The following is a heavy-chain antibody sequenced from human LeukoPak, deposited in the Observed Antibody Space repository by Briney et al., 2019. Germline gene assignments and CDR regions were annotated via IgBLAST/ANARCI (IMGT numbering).Heavy chain of an antibody. J-gene: IGHJ4*02. CDR3: ARGDDSSGYCFDY. D-gene: IGHD3-22*01. V-gene: IGHV3-30-3*01. CDR2: ISYDGSNK. Sequence: GRSLRLSCAASGFTFSDYAIHWVRQAPGKGLEWVAVISYDGSNKYYADSVKGRFTISRDNSKNTLYLQMNSLRAEDTAVYYCARGDDSSGYCFDYWGQGTLVTVSS. CDR1: GFTFSDYA.